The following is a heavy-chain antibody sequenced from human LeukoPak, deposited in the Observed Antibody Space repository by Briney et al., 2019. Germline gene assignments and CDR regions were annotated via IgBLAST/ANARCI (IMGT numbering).Heavy chain of an antibody. V-gene: IGHV3-23*01. J-gene: IGHJ4*02. CDR2: ISGSGSNV. D-gene: IGHD3-16*02. CDR3: AKAWWLSYYFDY. CDR1: GFTFSTYA. Sequence: GASLRLSCTGSGFTFSTYAMNWVRQAPGKGLEGVSAISGSGSNVYYADSVKGRFTISRDNPKNTLYLQMNSLRVEDTAVYYCAKAWWLSYYFDYWGQGTLVTASS.